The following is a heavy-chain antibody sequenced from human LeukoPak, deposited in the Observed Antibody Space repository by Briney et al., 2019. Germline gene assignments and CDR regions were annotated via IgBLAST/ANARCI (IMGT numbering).Heavy chain of an antibody. V-gene: IGHV1-18*01. CDR1: GYTFTSYG. J-gene: IGHJ4*02. D-gene: IGHD1-14*01. Sequence: ASVKVSCKASGYTFTSYGISWVRQAPGQGLEWMGWISAYNGNTNYAQKLQGRVTMTTDTSTSTVYMELSSLRSEDTAVYFCALNEPTFDCWGQGTLVTVSS. CDR2: ISAYNGNT. CDR3: ALNEPTFDC.